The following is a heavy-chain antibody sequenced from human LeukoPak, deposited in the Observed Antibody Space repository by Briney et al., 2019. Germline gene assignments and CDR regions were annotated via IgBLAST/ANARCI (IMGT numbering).Heavy chain of an antibody. V-gene: IGHV3-23*01. Sequence: PGGSLRLSCAASGFTFSSYAMSWVRQAPGKGLEWVSAISGSGGSTYYADSVKGRFTISRDNSKNTLYLQMNSLRAGDTAVYYCATLDGSGLTYDAFDIWGQGTMVTVSS. CDR3: ATLDGSGLTYDAFDI. J-gene: IGHJ3*02. CDR2: ISGSGGST. D-gene: IGHD3-10*01. CDR1: GFTFSSYA.